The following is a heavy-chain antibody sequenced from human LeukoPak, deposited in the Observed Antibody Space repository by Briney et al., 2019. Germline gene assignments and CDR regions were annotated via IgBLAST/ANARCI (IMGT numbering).Heavy chain of an antibody. CDR2: ISSNGGST. Sequence: QTGGSLRLSCAASGFTFSSYAMHWVRQAPGKGLEYVSAISSNGGSTYYANSVKGRFTISRDNSKNTLYLQMGSLGAEDMAVYYCARANTVTTSYYYYGMDVWGQGTTVTVSS. CDR1: GFTFSSYA. CDR3: ARANTVTTSYYYYGMDV. D-gene: IGHD4-17*01. J-gene: IGHJ6*02. V-gene: IGHV3-64*01.